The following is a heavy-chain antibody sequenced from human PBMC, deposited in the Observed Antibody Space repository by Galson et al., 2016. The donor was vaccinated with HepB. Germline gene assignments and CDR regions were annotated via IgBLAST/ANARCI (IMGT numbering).Heavy chain of an antibody. J-gene: IGHJ4*02. Sequence: QSGAEVKEAGDSLRISCETFGYSFTSLWIAWVRQRPGKGLEWMGTIYPGDSDTKYSPSFQGQVIISADKSANTLYLQWSSLKASDTAMYYCAGGHYGSGSFYLFDYWGQGTLVTVSS. CDR2: IYPGDSDT. CDR1: GYSFTSLW. CDR3: AGGHYGSGSFYLFDY. D-gene: IGHD3-10*01. V-gene: IGHV5-51*01.